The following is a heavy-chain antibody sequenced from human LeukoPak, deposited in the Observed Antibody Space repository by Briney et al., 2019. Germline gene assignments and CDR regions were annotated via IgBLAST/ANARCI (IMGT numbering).Heavy chain of an antibody. Sequence: GGSLRLSCAASGFTFSGYAMTWVRQAPGKGLEWVSGISGSGGSTYYADSVKGRFTISRDNSKNTLYLQMNSLRAEDTAVYYCPRGSSGPDYWGQGTLVTVSS. CDR2: ISGSGGST. CDR1: GFTFSGYA. V-gene: IGHV3-23*01. J-gene: IGHJ4*02. CDR3: PRGSSGPDY. D-gene: IGHD6-19*01.